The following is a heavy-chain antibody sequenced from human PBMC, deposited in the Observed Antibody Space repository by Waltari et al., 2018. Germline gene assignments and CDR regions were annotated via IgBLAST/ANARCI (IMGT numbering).Heavy chain of an antibody. Sequence: QVQLQQWGAGLLKPSETLSLTCAVYGGSFSGYYWSWIRQPPGKGLEWIGEINHSGSTNYNPSLKSRVTISVDTSKNQFSLKLSSVTAADTAVYYCARGPDDGYNFPYFDYWGQGTLVTVSS. CDR1: GGSFSGYY. CDR2: INHSGST. CDR3: ARGPDDGYNFPYFDY. V-gene: IGHV4-34*01. J-gene: IGHJ4*02. D-gene: IGHD5-12*01.